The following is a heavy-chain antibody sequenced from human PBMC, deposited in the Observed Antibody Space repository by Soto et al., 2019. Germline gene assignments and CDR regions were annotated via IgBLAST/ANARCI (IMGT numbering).Heavy chain of an antibody. J-gene: IGHJ4*02. V-gene: IGHV3-23*01. CDR1: GFTFSSYA. CDR3: ARDGTGLSGLPAMVTHLFDY. Sequence: PGGSLRLSCAASGFTFSSYAMSWVRQAPGKGLEWVSAISGSGGSTYYADSVKGRFTISRDNSKNTLYLQVNSLRDEDTAVYYCARDGTGLSGLPAMVTHLFDYWGQGTLVTVSS. D-gene: IGHD5-18*01. CDR2: ISGSGGST.